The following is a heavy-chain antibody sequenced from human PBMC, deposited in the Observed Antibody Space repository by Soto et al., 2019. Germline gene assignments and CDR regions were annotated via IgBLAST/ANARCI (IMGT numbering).Heavy chain of an antibody. CDR2: ISSNGGST. Sequence: EVQLVESGGGLVQPGGSLRLSCAASGFTFSRYAMNWVRQAPGKGLEYVSAISSNGGSTYYANSVKGRFTISRDNSKNTLYLQMGSLRAEDMAVYYCARNGDNSYYFDYWGQGTLLTVSS. J-gene: IGHJ4*02. D-gene: IGHD4-17*01. CDR1: GFTFSRYA. V-gene: IGHV3-64*01. CDR3: ARNGDNSYYFDY.